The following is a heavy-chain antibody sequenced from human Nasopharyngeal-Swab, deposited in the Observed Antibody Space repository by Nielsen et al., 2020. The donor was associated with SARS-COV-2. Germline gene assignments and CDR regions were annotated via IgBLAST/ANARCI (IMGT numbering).Heavy chain of an antibody. Sequence: GGSLRLSCSASGFNFTSYAIHCVSQLPGKGLEWVAVVSYDVNNTFYADSVKGRFAISRDNSKSTVSLQMNSLRSEDTAVYYCAKDRWGRSLDSWGQGTLVTVSS. J-gene: IGHJ4*02. CDR2: VSYDVNNT. V-gene: IGHV3-30-3*02. CDR3: AKDRWGRSLDS. CDR1: GFNFTSYA. D-gene: IGHD1-26*01.